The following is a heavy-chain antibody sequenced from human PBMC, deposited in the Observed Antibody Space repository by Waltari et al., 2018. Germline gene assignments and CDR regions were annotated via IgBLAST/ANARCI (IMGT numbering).Heavy chain of an antibody. J-gene: IGHJ5*02. CDR1: GYTFTDYY. V-gene: IGHV1-69-2*01. CDR2: VEPEDGET. Sequence: EVQLVQSGAEVKKPGATVKISCKVSGYTFTDYYMHWVQQAPGKGLEWMGLVEPEDGETRDAEKFQGRVTRTADTSTDTAYMELSSLRSEDTAVYYCATFTRSGNLRGWFDPWGQGTLVTVSS. D-gene: IGHD1-26*01. CDR3: ATFTRSGNLRGWFDP.